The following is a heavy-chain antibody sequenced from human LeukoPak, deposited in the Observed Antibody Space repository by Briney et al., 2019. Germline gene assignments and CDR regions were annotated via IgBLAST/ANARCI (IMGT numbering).Heavy chain of an antibody. J-gene: IGHJ5*02. CDR2: IYYSGST. V-gene: IGHV4-39*07. CDR1: GGSISSSSYY. Sequence: SETLSLTCTVSGGSISSSSYYWGWIRQPPGKGLEWIGSIYYSGSTYYNPSLKSRVTISVDTSKNQFSLKLSSVTAADTAVYYCARDLSSGYDFNWFDPWGQGTLVTVSS. CDR3: ARDLSSGYDFNWFDP. D-gene: IGHD5-12*01.